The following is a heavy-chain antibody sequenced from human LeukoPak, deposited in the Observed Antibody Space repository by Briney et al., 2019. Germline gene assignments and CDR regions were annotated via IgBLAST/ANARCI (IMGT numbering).Heavy chain of an antibody. CDR2: ISGSGGSS. V-gene: IGHV3-23*01. J-gene: IGHJ4*02. CDR3: AKGKVRGVIYYFDY. Sequence: GGSLRLSCAASGFTFSSYGMSWVRQAPGKGLEWVSVISGSGGSSYYVDSVKGRFTISRDNSKNTLYLQMNSLRAEDAAVYYCAKGKVRGVIYYFDYWGQGTLVTVSS. CDR1: GFTFSSYG. D-gene: IGHD3-10*01.